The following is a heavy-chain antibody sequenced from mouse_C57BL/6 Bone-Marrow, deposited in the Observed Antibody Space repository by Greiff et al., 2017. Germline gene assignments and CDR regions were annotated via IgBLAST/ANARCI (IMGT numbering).Heavy chain of an antibody. CDR2: IRNKANGYTT. CDR1: GFTFTDYY. CDR3: ARYLIYDGYYAMDY. V-gene: IGHV7-3*01. Sequence: EVQLVESGGGLVQPGGSLSLSCAASGFTFTDYYMSWVRQPPGKALEWLGFIRNKANGYTTEYSASVKGRFTISRDNSQSILDLQMNALRAEDSATYYCARYLIYDGYYAMDYWGQGTSVTVSS. D-gene: IGHD2-3*01. J-gene: IGHJ4*01.